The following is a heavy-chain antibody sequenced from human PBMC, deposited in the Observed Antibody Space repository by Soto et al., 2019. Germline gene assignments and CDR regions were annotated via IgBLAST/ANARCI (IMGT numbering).Heavy chain of an antibody. V-gene: IGHV1-3*01. J-gene: IGHJ4*02. CDR1: GYTLTTYV. CDR2: INAGNGNT. CDR3: ARGEFLSYDDY. Sequence: QFQLVQSGAGVKKLGPSVKVSCKASGYTLTTYVMLWVAKAPGQRLEWMGWINAGNGNTKYSQKFQGRVTITRDTSASTAYMELSSLRSEDTAVYYCARGEFLSYDDYWGQGTLVTVSS. D-gene: IGHD3-16*01.